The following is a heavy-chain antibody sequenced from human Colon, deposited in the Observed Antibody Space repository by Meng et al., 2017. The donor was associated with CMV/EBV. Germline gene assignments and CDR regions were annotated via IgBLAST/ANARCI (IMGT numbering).Heavy chain of an antibody. CDR2: VSHSGIT. CDR1: GGAISISNYY. V-gene: IGHV4-39*07. J-gene: IGHJ4*02. D-gene: IGHD6-6*01. CDR3: VRETGGSSSSW. Sequence: SETLSLTCTVSGGAISISNYYWAWIRQPPEKGLEWIGSVSHSGITYYSPSLKSRVTISIDTSKNQFSLRLSSVTDADTAVYYCVRETGGSSSSWWGQGTRVTVSS.